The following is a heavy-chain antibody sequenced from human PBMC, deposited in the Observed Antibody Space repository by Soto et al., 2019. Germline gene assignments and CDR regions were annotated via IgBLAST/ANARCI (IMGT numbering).Heavy chain of an antibody. CDR1: GGSISGYS. CDR2: IYYSGST. D-gene: IGHD7-27*01. V-gene: IGHV4-59*01. Sequence: PSETLSLTCTVSGGSISGYSWSWIRQPPGKGLEWIGYIYYSGSTNYNPSLKSRGTISVDTSKNQFSLKLTSVTAADTAVYYCARRWGTSFDFWGQGTLVTVSS. J-gene: IGHJ4*02. CDR3: ARRWGTSFDF.